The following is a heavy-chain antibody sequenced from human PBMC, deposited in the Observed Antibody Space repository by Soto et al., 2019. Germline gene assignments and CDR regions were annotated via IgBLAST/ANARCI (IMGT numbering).Heavy chain of an antibody. V-gene: IGHV3-23*01. J-gene: IGHJ4*02. CDR2: ISGSGGST. D-gene: IGHD2-15*01. CDR3: AKADAIIVVVVADAFDY. Sequence: PGGSLRLSCAASGFTFSSYAMSWVRQAPGKGLEWVSAISGSGGSTYYADSVKGRFTISRDNSKNTLYLQMNSLRAEDTAVYYCAKADAIIVVVVADAFDYWGQGTLVTVSS. CDR1: GFTFSSYA.